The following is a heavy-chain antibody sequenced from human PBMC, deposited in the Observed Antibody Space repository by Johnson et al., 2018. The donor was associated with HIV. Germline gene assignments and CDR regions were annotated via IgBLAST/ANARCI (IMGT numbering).Heavy chain of an antibody. Sequence: QVQLVESGGGVVQPGRSLRLSCAASGFTFSSYGMHWVRQAPGKGLEWVAVIWYDGSNKYYADSVKGRFTISRDNSKTTLYLQMNSLRAEARAVYYCAGDRDSVYAVDIWGQGTMVTVSS. CDR3: AGDRDSVYAVDI. J-gene: IGHJ3*02. V-gene: IGHV3-33*01. CDR2: IWYDGSNK. CDR1: GFTFSSYG. D-gene: IGHD2-15*01.